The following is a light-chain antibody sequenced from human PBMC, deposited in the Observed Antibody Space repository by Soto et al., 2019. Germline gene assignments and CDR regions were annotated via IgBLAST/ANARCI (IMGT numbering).Light chain of an antibody. Sequence: EIVMTQSPATLSVSPGERATLSCRASQSVSSNLAWYQQKPGQAPRLLIYGASTRATGLPARFSGSGSGTYFTLTISSLQSEDFAVYYCQQYNNSPYTFGQGTKLEIK. V-gene: IGKV3-15*01. J-gene: IGKJ2*01. CDR3: QQYNNSPYT. CDR1: QSVSSN. CDR2: GAS.